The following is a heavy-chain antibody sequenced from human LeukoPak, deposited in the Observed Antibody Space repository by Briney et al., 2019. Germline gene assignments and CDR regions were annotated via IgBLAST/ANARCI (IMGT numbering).Heavy chain of an antibody. J-gene: IGHJ4*02. V-gene: IGHV3-23*01. CDR3: AKVYSSSIRRPYFDY. CDR2: ISGSGGST. Sequence: GGSLRLSCAASGFTFSSYAMSWVRQAPGKGLEWVSAISGSGGSTYYADSVKSRFTISRDNSKNTLYLQMNSLRAEDTAVYYCAKVYSSSIRRPYFDYWGQGTLVTVSS. CDR1: GFTFSSYA. D-gene: IGHD6-6*01.